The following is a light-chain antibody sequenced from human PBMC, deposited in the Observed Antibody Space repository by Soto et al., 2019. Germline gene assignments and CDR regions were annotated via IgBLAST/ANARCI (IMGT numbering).Light chain of an antibody. CDR1: QSVSNSY. V-gene: IGKV3-20*01. CDR3: QQYVSSRT. Sequence: EIVLTQSPGTLSLSPGDRATLSCRASQSVSNSYLAWYQQKPGQAPRLLIYGASTRATGIPDRFSGSGSGTDFTLTISRLEPEDFAVYYCQQYVSSRTFG. J-gene: IGKJ1*01. CDR2: GAS.